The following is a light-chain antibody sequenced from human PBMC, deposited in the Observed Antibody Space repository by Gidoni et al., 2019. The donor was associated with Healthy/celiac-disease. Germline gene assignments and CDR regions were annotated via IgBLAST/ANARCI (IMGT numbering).Light chain of an antibody. CDR3: QQYGSSSIT. J-gene: IGKJ5*01. Sequence: EIVLTQSPGTLSLSPGERATLSCRASQSVSSSYLAWYHQKPGQAPRLLIYGASSRATGIPDRFSGSVSGTDFTLTISRLEPEDFAVYYCQQYGSSSITFGQGTRLEIK. CDR1: QSVSSSY. CDR2: GAS. V-gene: IGKV3-20*01.